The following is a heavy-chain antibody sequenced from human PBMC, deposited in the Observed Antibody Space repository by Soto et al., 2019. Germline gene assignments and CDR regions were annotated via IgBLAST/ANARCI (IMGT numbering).Heavy chain of an antibody. V-gene: IGHV4-59*01. CDR2: VYYTGST. Sequence: SETLSLTCSVSGGSISVSYWSWIRQSPGKGLEWLGYVYYTGSTNYSPSLRSRVSISVDTSKNEFSLRLSSVTAADTAVYFCARSVAVPGAHIDYWGQGTQVTVSS. CDR1: GGSISVSY. D-gene: IGHD6-19*01. CDR3: ARSVAVPGAHIDY. J-gene: IGHJ4*02.